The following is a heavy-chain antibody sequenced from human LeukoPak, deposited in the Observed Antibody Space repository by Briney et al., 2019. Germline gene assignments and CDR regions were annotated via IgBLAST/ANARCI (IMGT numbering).Heavy chain of an antibody. J-gene: IGHJ4*02. CDR2: IYSSGST. CDR1: GASVSGSPYY. V-gene: IGHV4-39*01. Sequence: SETLSLTCTVSGASVSGSPYYWGWIRQPPGKGMEWIGSIYSSGSTYYNASLQSRVTISIETSKNQISLRLNSVTAADTAIYYCAKSGGYGLIDYWGQGTLVTVSS. CDR3: AKSGGYGLIDY. D-gene: IGHD1-26*01.